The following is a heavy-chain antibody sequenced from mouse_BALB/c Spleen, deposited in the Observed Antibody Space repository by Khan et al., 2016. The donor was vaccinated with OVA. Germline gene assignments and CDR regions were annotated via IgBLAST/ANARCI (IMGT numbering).Heavy chain of an antibody. CDR1: GYTFTNSG. J-gene: IGHJ3*01. V-gene: IGHV9-3-1*01. D-gene: IGHD2-14*01. CDR3: ATREYYRSFAY. Sequence: LVQSGPELKKPGATVKISCMASGYTFTNSGMDWVKQAPGKGLKWIGWINPYTGEPTYAADFKGRFAFSLDTSASTAYLQINNLKNEDTATYLCATREYYRSFAYWGQGTLVTVAA. CDR2: INPYTGEP.